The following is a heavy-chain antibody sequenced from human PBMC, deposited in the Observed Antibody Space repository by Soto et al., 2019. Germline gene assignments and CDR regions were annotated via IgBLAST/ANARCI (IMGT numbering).Heavy chain of an antibody. Sequence: SVKFSRKDSVVTLNRYASSWVRQAPGQGLEWMGGFIPIFGTANYAQNFQGRVTITADESMSTAYMELRSLRSEFTAVYFCAREGGAPWGQGTLVTVSA. V-gene: IGHV1-69*13. CDR1: VVTLNRYA. D-gene: IGHD3-16*01. J-gene: IGHJ5*02. CDR3: AREGGAP. CDR2: FIPIFGTA.